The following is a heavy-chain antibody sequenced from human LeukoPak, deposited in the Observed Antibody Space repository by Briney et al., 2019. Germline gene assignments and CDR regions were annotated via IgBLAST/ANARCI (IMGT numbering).Heavy chain of an antibody. V-gene: IGHV1-69*01. CDR1: GGTFSSYS. J-gene: IGHJ6*02. Sequence: SVTVSCKASGGTFSSYSFSWVRQAPGQGLEWMGGIIPIFGTTNYAQKFQGRVTITADESTSTAYMELSSLRSEDTAVYYCATPTVTNGYYGMDVWGQGTTVTVSS. CDR3: ATPTVTNGYYGMDV. CDR2: IIPIFGTT. D-gene: IGHD4-17*01.